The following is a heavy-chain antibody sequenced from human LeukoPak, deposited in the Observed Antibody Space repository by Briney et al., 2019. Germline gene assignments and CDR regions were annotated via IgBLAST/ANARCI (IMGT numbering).Heavy chain of an antibody. D-gene: IGHD5-24*01. CDR3: AREADGYTSDY. CDR1: GFTFSSYG. Sequence: GGSLRLSCAASGFTFSSYGMHWVRQAPGKGLEWVAVIWYDGSNKYYADSVKGRFTISRDNSKNTLYLQMNSLRAEDTAVYYCAREADGYTSDYWGQGTPVTVSS. CDR2: IWYDGSNK. V-gene: IGHV3-33*01. J-gene: IGHJ4*02.